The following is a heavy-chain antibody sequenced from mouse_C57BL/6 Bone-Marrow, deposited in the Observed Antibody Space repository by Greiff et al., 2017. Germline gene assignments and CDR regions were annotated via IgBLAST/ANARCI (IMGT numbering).Heavy chain of an antibody. CDR2: IDPNSGGT. CDR3: ARSPLITTVVAPYFDY. CDR1: GYTFTSYW. Sequence: QVQLQQPGAELVKPGASVQLSCKASGYTFTSYWMHWVKQRPGRGLEWIGRIDPNSGGTKYNEKFKSKATLTVDKPSSTAYMQLRSLTSEDSAVYYCARSPLITTVVAPYFDYWGQGTTLTVSS. D-gene: IGHD1-1*01. V-gene: IGHV1-72*01. J-gene: IGHJ2*01.